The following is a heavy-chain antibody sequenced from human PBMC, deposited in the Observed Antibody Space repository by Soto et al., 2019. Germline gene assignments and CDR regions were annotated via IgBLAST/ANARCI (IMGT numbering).Heavy chain of an antibody. CDR3: AHREMTTVTLMVSADAFDI. CDR2: IYWDDDK. CDR1: GFSLSTSGVG. J-gene: IGHJ3*02. D-gene: IGHD4-17*01. Sequence: QITLKESGPTLVKPTQTLTLTCTFSGFSLSTSGVGVGWIRQPPGKALDWLALIYWDDDKRYSPSLKSRLTIIKDTSKNQVVRTMTNMDPVDTATYYCAHREMTTVTLMVSADAFDIWGQGTMVTVSS. V-gene: IGHV2-5*02.